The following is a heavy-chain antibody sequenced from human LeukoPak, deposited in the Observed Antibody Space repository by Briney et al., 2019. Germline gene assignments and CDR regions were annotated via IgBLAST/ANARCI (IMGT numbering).Heavy chain of an antibody. CDR2: IIPILGIA. J-gene: IGHJ4*02. Sequence: GASVKVSCKASLGTFSSYAISWVRPAPGQGLEWMGRIIPILGIANYAQKFQGRVTITADKSTSTAYMELSSLRSKTTAVYYCARAIAAAASLYYCGQGTLVTVSS. V-gene: IGHV1-69*04. CDR1: LGTFSSYA. CDR3: ARAIAAAASLYY. D-gene: IGHD6-13*01.